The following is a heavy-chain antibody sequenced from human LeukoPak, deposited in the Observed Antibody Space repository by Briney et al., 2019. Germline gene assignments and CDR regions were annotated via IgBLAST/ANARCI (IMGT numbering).Heavy chain of an antibody. D-gene: IGHD1-20*01. CDR1: GFTFSSYW. CDR2: IKQDGSEK. J-gene: IGHJ4*02. Sequence: GGSLRLSCAASGFTFSSYWMTWVRQAPGKGLEWVANIKQDGSEKYYVDSVKGRFTISRDNAKNSLYLQMNSLRAEDTAVYYCARDTDYNWNDPYYFDYWGQGTLVTVSS. CDR3: ARDTDYNWNDPYYFDY. V-gene: IGHV3-7*01.